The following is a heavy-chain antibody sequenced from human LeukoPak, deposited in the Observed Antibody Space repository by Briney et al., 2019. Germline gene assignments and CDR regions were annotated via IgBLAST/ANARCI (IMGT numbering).Heavy chain of an antibody. Sequence: SETLSLTCTVSGGSISSGDYYWSWIRQPPGKGLEWIGYIYYSGSTYYNPSLKSRVTISVDTSKNQFSLKLSSVTAADTAVYYCARGTAARPIGYGMDVWGQGTTVTVSS. CDR2: IYYSGST. V-gene: IGHV4-30-4*01. D-gene: IGHD6-6*01. CDR3: ARGTAARPIGYGMDV. CDR1: GGSISSGDYY. J-gene: IGHJ6*02.